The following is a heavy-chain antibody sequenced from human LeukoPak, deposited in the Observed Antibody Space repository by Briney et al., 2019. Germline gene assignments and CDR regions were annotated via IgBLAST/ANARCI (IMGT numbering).Heavy chain of an antibody. V-gene: IGHV3-74*01. CDR2: INGDGTSA. D-gene: IGHD2-21*02. CDR1: GFTLRNYW. Sequence: PGGSLRLSCAASGFTLRNYWMHWVRQTPGKGLLWVSRINGDGTSATYAGSVKGRFTISRDNAKNTLYLQMNSLRAEDTAVYYCAEVAYCGGDCYSLDYYYMDVWGKGTTVTVSS. J-gene: IGHJ6*03. CDR3: AEVAYCGGDCYSLDYYYMDV.